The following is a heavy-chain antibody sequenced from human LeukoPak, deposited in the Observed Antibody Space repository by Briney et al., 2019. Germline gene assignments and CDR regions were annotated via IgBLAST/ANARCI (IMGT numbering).Heavy chain of an antibody. CDR2: INPNNGAT. Sequence: ASVKVSCKTSEYTFTDYYIHWVRQAPGQGLEWMGWINPNNGATNYAQNFQGRVTMTRDTSISTTYMELSRLRSDDTAIYYCARVGASVGATHAFDIWGQGTMVTVSS. J-gene: IGHJ3*02. CDR3: ARVGASVGATHAFDI. CDR1: EYTFTDYY. D-gene: IGHD1-26*01. V-gene: IGHV1-2*02.